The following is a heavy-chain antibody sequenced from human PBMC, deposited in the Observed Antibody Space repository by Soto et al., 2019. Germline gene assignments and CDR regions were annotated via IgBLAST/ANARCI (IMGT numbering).Heavy chain of an antibody. D-gene: IGHD4-4*01. CDR2: IIPIFGIA. CDR3: ARSGVTYYYYGMDV. Sequence: GASVKVSCKASGGTFSRYSITWVRQAPGHGLEWIGRIIPIFGIASYAQKFQGRVTITADESTSTAYMELSSLGSEDTAVYYCARSGVTYYYYGMDVWGQGTTVTVSS. J-gene: IGHJ6*02. CDR1: GGTFSRYS. V-gene: IGHV1-69*02.